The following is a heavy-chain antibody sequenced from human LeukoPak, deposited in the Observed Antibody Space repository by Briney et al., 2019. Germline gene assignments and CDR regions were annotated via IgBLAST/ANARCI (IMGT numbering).Heavy chain of an antibody. D-gene: IGHD3-9*01. J-gene: IGHJ4*02. V-gene: IGHV4-34*01. CDR2: INHSGST. CDR1: GGSFSGYY. CDR3: ARETDDIPTDY. Sequence: SETLSLTCAVYGGSFSGYYWSGIRQPPGKGLEWSGEINHSGSTNYNPSLKSRVTISVDTAKNQFSLKLSSVTAADTAVYYCARETDDIPTDYWGQGTLVTVSS.